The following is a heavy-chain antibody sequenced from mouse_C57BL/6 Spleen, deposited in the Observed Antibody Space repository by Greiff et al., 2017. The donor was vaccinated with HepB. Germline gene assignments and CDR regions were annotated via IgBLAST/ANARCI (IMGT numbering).Heavy chain of an antibody. CDR2: IWSGGST. Sequence: QVQLQQSGPGLVQPSQSLSITCTVSGFSLTSYGVHWVHQSPGKGLEWLGVIWSGGSTDYNAAFISRLSISKDNSKSQVFFKMNSLQADDTAIYYCARRGTTVVAFDVWGTGTTVTVSS. D-gene: IGHD1-1*01. CDR1: GFSLTSYG. CDR3: ARRGTTVVAFDV. V-gene: IGHV2-2*01. J-gene: IGHJ1*03.